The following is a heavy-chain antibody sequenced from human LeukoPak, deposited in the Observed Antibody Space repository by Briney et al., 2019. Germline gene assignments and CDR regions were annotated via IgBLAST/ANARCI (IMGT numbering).Heavy chain of an antibody. CDR1: GDSVSSNSDA. V-gene: IGHV6-1*01. D-gene: IGHD6-13*01. CDR2: TYYRSKRYN. CDR3: ARGGSSSWLVAYYYYYGMDV. Sequence: SQTLSLTCAISGDSVSSNSDAWNWIRQSPSRVLEWQGRTYYRSKRYNDYAVSVNSRITINQDTSKNQFYLQLNSVTPEDTAVYYCARGGSSSWLVAYYYYYGMDVWGQGTTVTVSS. J-gene: IGHJ6*02.